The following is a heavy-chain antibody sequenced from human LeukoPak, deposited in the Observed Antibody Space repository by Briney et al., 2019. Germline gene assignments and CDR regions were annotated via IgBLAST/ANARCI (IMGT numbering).Heavy chain of an antibody. V-gene: IGHV3-7*03. J-gene: IGHJ2*01. CDR3: ARRYFDL. CDR2: IKLDGSEK. Sequence: GGSLRLSCVASGFTFGKYWMSWVRQAPGKGLEWVANIKLDGSEKNYVDSVKGRFTISRHNTKNSLYLQMNSLRAEDTAVYYCARRYFDLWGRGTLVTVSS. CDR1: GFTFGKYW.